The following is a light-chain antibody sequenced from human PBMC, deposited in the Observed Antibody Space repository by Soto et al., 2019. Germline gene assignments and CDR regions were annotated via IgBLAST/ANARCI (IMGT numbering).Light chain of an antibody. CDR1: QSINSW. Sequence: DIQMTQSPSTPSASVGDRVTVTCRASQSINSWLAWYQQKPGKAPKLLIYDASSLQSGVPSRFTGSGFGTEFTLTISSLQPDDFATYYCQQLFDSPITFGQGTRLEI. CDR3: QQLFDSPIT. J-gene: IGKJ5*01. CDR2: DAS. V-gene: IGKV1-5*01.